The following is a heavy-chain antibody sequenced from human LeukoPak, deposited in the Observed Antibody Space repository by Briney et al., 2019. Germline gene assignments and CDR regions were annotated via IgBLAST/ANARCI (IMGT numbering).Heavy chain of an antibody. CDR2: INHSGST. J-gene: IGHJ4*02. CDR1: GGSFSGYY. CDR3: ARGPRDYDSSGVLDS. Sequence: TPSETLSLTCAVYGGSFSGYYWSWIRQPPGKGLEWIGEINHSGSTNYNPSLKSRVTISVDTSKNQFSLKLSSVTAADTAVYYRARGPRDYDSSGVLDSWGQGTLVTVSS. V-gene: IGHV4-34*01. D-gene: IGHD3-22*01.